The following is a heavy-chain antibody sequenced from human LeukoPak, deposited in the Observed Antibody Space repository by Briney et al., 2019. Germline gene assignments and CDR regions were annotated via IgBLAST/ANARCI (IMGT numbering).Heavy chain of an antibody. CDR3: ARGDY. J-gene: IGHJ4*02. CDR2: IWYDGSNK. Sequence: GRSLRLSCAASGFTPSSYSMHWVRHAPGKGLEWVAVIWYDGSNKYYADSVKGRFTISRENSKNTLYLQRNGLRAEDTAGYNCARGDYWGQGTLVTVSS. V-gene: IGHV3-33*01. CDR1: GFTPSSYS.